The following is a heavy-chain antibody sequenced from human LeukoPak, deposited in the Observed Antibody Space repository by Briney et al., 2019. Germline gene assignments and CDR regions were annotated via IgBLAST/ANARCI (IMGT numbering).Heavy chain of an antibody. Sequence: GGSLRLSCAASGFTPSNYWMTWVRQAPGKGLEWVANIKQDGSEKYYVDSVKGRFTISRDNAKNSLYLQMNSLRAEDTAVYYCASSIINWWLSPREDYWGQGTLVTVSS. D-gene: IGHD3-22*01. CDR3: ASSIINWWLSPREDY. J-gene: IGHJ4*02. V-gene: IGHV3-7*01. CDR2: IKQDGSEK. CDR1: GFTPSNYW.